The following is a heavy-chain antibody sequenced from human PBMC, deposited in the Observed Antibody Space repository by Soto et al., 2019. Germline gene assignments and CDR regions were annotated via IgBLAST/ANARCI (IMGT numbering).Heavy chain of an antibody. CDR3: AKSIRTTVSVYDY. J-gene: IGHJ4*02. D-gene: IGHD4-17*01. Sequence: EVQLLQSGGALVQPGGSLRLSCAASGFTFTSFTMNWVRQAPGKGLEWVSAISGSGYNTYDADSVRGRFTISRDNSKKILYLKMHTLRGDDTAVYFCAKSIRTTVSVYDYWGQGALVTVSS. V-gene: IGHV3-23*01. CDR1: GFTFTSFT. CDR2: ISGSGYNT.